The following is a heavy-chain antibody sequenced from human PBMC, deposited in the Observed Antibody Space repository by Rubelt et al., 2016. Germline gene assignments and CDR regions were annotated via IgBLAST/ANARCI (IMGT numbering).Heavy chain of an antibody. CDR3: AKFRLPIHSGYYFDY. J-gene: IGHJ4*02. Sequence: YISGGSSTIYYADSVKGRFTISRDNAKNSLYLQMNSLRAEDTAVYYCAKFRLPIHSGYYFDYWGQGTLVTVSS. CDR2: ISGGSSTI. D-gene: IGHD3-22*01. V-gene: IGHV3-48*04.